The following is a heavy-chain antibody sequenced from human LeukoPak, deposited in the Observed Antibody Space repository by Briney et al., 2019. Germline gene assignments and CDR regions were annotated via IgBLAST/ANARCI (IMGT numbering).Heavy chain of an antibody. CDR1: GVSFSGYY. Sequence: SETLSLTCAVYGVSFSGYYWSWIRQPPGKGLEWIGEINHSGSTNYNPSLKSRVTISVDTSKNQFSLKLSSVTAADTAVYYCAIPPLWVAAAGREYFQHWGQGTLVTVSS. J-gene: IGHJ1*01. CDR3: AIPPLWVAAAGREYFQH. V-gene: IGHV4-34*01. D-gene: IGHD6-13*01. CDR2: INHSGST.